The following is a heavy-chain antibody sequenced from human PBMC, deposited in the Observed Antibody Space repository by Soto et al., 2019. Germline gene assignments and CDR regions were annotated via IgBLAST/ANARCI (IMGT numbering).Heavy chain of an antibody. CDR2: IWYDGSNK. CDR3: ARVYSSGWYALGYYYYYGMDV. V-gene: IGHV3-33*01. J-gene: IGHJ6*02. D-gene: IGHD6-19*01. CDR1: GLTFSSYG. Sequence: PGGSLRLSCAASGLTFSSYGMHWVRQAPGKGLEWVAVIWYDGSNKYYADSVKVRFTISRDNSKNTLYLQMNSLRAEDTAVYYCARVYSSGWYALGYYYYYGMDVWGQGTTVTVSS.